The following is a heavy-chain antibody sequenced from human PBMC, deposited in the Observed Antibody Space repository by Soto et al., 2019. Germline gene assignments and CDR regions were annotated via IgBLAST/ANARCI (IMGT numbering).Heavy chain of an antibody. V-gene: IGHV3-23*01. CDR1: GLTFGTYA. Sequence: GALRLSCAASGLTFGTYAMSWVRQAPGKGLEWVSAISSSGGSTFYADSVKGRFTISRDNSNNTLFLQMNSLRAEDTDTYYCAKNNIGFPVGLVDYCGQGTPVTFTS. D-gene: IGHD1-26*01. J-gene: IGHJ4*02. CDR3: AKNNIGFPVGLVDY. CDR2: ISSSGGST.